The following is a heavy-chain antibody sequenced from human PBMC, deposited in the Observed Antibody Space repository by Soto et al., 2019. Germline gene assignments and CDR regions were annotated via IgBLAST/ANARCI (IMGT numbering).Heavy chain of an antibody. CDR1: GGSLIHNY. D-gene: IGHD2-2*01. J-gene: IGHJ5*02. CDR3: ARLGAYYQSPGP. Sequence: SMTLSLTCTVIGGSLIHNYWTWIPQPPGKGLEWVGYIYFGGTTSYNPSLRSRVNISLETSNSQFSLMLRSATAADPAVYYCARLGAYYQSPGPWGPRTLVTVS. CDR2: IYFGGTT. V-gene: IGHV4-59*08.